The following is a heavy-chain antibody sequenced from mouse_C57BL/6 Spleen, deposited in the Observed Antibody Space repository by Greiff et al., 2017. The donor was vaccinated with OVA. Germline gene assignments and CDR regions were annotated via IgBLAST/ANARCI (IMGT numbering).Heavy chain of an antibody. D-gene: IGHD1-1*01. CDR3: AIRYYYGSSYASDWYFEV. CDR1: GYTFTDYN. Sequence: DVQLQQSGPELVKPGASVKIPCKASGYTFTDYNMDWVKQSPGKSLEWIGDINPNNGGTIYNQKFKGKATLTVDKSSSTAYMELRSLTSEDTAAYDCAIRYYYGSSYASDWYFEVWGTGTTVTVSS. CDR2: INPNNGGT. V-gene: IGHV1-18*01. J-gene: IGHJ1*03.